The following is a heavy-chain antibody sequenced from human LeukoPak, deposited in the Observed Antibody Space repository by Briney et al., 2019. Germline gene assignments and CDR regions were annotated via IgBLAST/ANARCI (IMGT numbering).Heavy chain of an antibody. CDR3: TRVRPRWCSGNYNGEI. J-gene: IGHJ4*02. CDR1: GYTFTSYG. Sequence: GASVKASCKASGYTFTSYGIRWVRQAPGHGLEWIGWISAYNCNTNYAQKLQGRVTMTPDTSTSTAYMELRSLRSDDTAVYYCTRVRPRWCSGNYNGEIWGQGTLVTVSS. D-gene: IGHD3-10*02. V-gene: IGHV1-18*04. CDR2: ISAYNCNT.